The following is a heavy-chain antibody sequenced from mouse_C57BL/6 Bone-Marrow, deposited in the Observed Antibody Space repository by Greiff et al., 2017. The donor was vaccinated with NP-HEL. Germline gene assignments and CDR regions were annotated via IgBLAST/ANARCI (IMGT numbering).Heavy chain of an antibody. D-gene: IGHD1-1*01. J-gene: IGHJ3*01. CDR2: SRNKANDYTT. CDR1: GFTFSDFY. V-gene: IGHV7-1*01. Sequence: EVQVVESGGGLVQSGRSLRLSCATSGFTFSDFYMEWVRQAPGKGLEWIAASRNKANDYTTEYSASVKGRFIVSRDTSQSILYLQMNALRAEDTALDYCARDADYCGSSSPAWFAYWGQGTLVTVSA. CDR3: ARDADYCGSSSPAWFAY.